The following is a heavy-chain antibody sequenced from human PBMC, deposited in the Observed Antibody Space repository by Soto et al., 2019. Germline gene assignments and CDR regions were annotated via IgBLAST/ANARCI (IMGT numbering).Heavy chain of an antibody. Sequence: PSETLSLTCAVYGGSFSGYYWSWIRQPPGKGLEWIGEINHSGSTNYNPSLKSRVTKSVDTSKNQFSLKLSSVTAADTAVYYCARVGVVVPAAASGDFDYWGQGTLVTVSS. CDR2: INHSGST. V-gene: IGHV4-34*01. CDR1: GGSFSGYY. J-gene: IGHJ4*02. D-gene: IGHD2-2*01. CDR3: ARVGVVVPAAASGDFDY.